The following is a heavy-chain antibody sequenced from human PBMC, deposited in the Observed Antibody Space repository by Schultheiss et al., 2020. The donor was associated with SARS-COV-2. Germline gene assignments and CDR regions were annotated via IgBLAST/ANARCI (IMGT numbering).Heavy chain of an antibody. CDR2: INPNSGGT. CDR1: GYTFTSYY. D-gene: IGHD5-18*01. Sequence: ASVKVSCKASGYTFTSYYMHWVRQAPGQGLEWMGWINPNSGGTNYAQKFQGRVTMTRDTSISTAYMELSRLRSDDTAVYYCARALKPSDTAMVNPFDYWGQGTLVTVSS. V-gene: IGHV1-2*02. J-gene: IGHJ4*02. CDR3: ARALKPSDTAMVNPFDY.